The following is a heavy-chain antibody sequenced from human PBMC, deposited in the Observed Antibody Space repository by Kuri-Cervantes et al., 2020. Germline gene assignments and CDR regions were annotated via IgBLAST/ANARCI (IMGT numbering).Heavy chain of an antibody. CDR3: ATYEIGQGGRGD. CDR2: IYYSGST. D-gene: IGHD3-16*01. CDR1: GGSVSSGSYY. Sequence: SETLSLTCTVSGGSVSSGSYYWSWIRQPPGKGLEWIGYIYYSGSTNYNPSLKSRVTISVDTSKNQISLKLSSVTAADTAVYYCATYEIGQGGRGDWGQGTLVTVSS. V-gene: IGHV4-61*01. J-gene: IGHJ4*02.